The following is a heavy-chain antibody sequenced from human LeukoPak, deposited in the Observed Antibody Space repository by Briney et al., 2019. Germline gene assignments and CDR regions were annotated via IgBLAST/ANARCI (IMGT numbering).Heavy chain of an antibody. CDR1: GFSFSSYT. J-gene: IGHJ5*02. CDR3: ARGGARYLDT. CDR2: MKEDGSDV. Sequence: GGSLRLSCVASGFSFSSYTMSWVRQAPGKGLEWVAKMKEDGSDVYYVDSVKGRFTICRDNAKNSLCLQMSSLRVEDTAVYYCARGGARYLDTWGQGRLVTVSS. V-gene: IGHV3-7*01. D-gene: IGHD1-14*01.